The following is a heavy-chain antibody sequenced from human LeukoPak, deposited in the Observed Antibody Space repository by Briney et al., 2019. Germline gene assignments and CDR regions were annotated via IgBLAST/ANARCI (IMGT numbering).Heavy chain of an antibody. J-gene: IGHJ4*02. CDR1: GFIFSSYA. D-gene: IGHD1-26*01. CDR3: ARIEVGNDYGDY. Sequence: GGSLRLSCAASGFIFSSYAMHWARQAPGKGLEYVLAISSNGGSTYYANSVKGRFTISRDNSKNTLYLQMGSLRAEDMAVYYCARIEVGNDYGDYWGQGTLVTVSS. CDR2: ISSNGGST. V-gene: IGHV3-64*01.